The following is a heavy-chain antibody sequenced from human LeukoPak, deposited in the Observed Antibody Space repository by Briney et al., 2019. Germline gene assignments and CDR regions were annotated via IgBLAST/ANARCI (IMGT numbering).Heavy chain of an antibody. V-gene: IGHV3-21*01. D-gene: IGHD3-3*01. CDR3: ARGSIFGPVDV. CDR1: GFTFSSYS. J-gene: IGHJ6*04. CDR2: MSSVSGSI. Sequence: GGSLRLSCAASGFTFSSYSMNWVRQAPGKGLEWGSCMSSVSGSIWYGDSVKGRFTISRDNAKNSLYLQMNSLRAEDTAVYYCARGSIFGPVDVWGKGTTVTVSS.